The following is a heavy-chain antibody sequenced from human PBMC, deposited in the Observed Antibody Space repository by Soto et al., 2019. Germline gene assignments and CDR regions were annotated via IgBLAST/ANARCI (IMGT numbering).Heavy chain of an antibody. Sequence: SETLSLTCTVSGGSISSSSYYWGWLRQPPGKGLEWIGSIYYSGSTYYNPSLKSRVTISVDTYKNQFSLKLSSVTAADTAVYYCARRHKFGVVNYYYGMDVWGQGTTVTVSS. CDR3: ARRHKFGVVNYYYGMDV. J-gene: IGHJ6*02. V-gene: IGHV4-39*01. CDR2: IYYSGST. CDR1: GGSISSSSYY. D-gene: IGHD3-3*01.